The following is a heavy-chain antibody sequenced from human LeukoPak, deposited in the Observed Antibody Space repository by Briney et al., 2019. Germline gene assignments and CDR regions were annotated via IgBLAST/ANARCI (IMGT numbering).Heavy chain of an antibody. CDR1: GFTFDDYA. Sequence: GGSLRLSYAASGFTFDDYAMHWVRQAPGKGLEWVSGISWNSGSIGYADSVKGRFTISRDNAKNSLYLQMNSLRAEDMALYYCAKDKGYKGDDAFDIWGQGTMVTVSS. CDR2: ISWNSGSI. CDR3: AKDKGYKGDDAFDI. J-gene: IGHJ3*02. V-gene: IGHV3-9*03. D-gene: IGHD5-24*01.